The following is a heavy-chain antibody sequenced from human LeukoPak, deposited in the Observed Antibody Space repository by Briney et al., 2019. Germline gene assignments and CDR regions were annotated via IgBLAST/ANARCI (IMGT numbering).Heavy chain of an antibody. V-gene: IGHV4-31*03. CDR2: IYYSGST. CDR3: ARDGLRGYSYGPGGLYGMDV. D-gene: IGHD5-18*01. CDR1: GGSISSGGYS. Sequence: SETLSLTCTVSGGSISSGGYSWSWIRQHPGKGLEWIGYIYYSGSTYYNPSLKSRVTISVDTSKNQFPLKLSSVTAADTAVYYCARDGLRGYSYGPGGLYGMDVWGQGTTVTVSS. J-gene: IGHJ6*02.